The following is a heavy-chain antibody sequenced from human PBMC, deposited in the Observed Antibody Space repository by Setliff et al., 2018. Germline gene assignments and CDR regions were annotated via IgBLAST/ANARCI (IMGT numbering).Heavy chain of an antibody. V-gene: IGHV4-59*08. Sequence: SETLSLTCTVSGGPISSYFWSWIRQPPGKGLEWIGYISDSGSTNYNPSLKSRVTISLDTSKNQFSLKLSSVTAADTAVYYCARHNLHGTATTFAFDIWGQGTMVTVSS. D-gene: IGHD2-21*02. CDR3: ARHNLHGTATTFAFDI. CDR1: GGPISSYF. CDR2: ISDSGST. J-gene: IGHJ3*02.